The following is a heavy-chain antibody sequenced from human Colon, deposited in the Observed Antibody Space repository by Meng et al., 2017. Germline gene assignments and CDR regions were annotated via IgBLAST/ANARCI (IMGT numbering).Heavy chain of an antibody. CDR3: VRSSGWVRTGFDP. D-gene: IGHD6-19*01. J-gene: IGHJ5*02. CDR1: GGSSSTSGYD. V-gene: IGHV4-39*01. CDR2: IGHSGTT. Sequence: QPQLQESGPGLGKPSEARALTGSVSGGSSSTSGYDWGWIRQPPGKGLEWIGSIGHSGTTYYTPSLRRRVTVSIDTSKNQFSLEVTSVTAADTAVYYCVRSSGWVRTGFDPWGQGTLVTVSS.